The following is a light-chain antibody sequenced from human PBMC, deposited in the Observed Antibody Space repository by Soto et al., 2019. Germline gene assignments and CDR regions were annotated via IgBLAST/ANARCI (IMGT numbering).Light chain of an antibody. J-gene: IGLJ3*02. Sequence: QSVLTQPRSVSGSPGQSVTISCTGTSSDVGGYNYVSWYQQHPGKVPKFMIFDVSERPSGVPDRFSGSKSGNTASLTISGLQVEDEADYYCCSYAGSYSWVFGGGTKLTVL. CDR1: SSDVGGYNY. CDR3: CSYAGSYSWV. CDR2: DVS. V-gene: IGLV2-11*01.